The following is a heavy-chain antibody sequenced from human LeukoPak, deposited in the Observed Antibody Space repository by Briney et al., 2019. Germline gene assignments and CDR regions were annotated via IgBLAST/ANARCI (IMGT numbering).Heavy chain of an antibody. V-gene: IGHV3-30-3*01. CDR1: GFTFSSYA. CDR2: ISYDGSNK. CDR3: ARDLYSYGPIDY. Sequence: PGGSLRLSCAASGFTFSSYAMHWVRQAPGKGLEWVAVISYDGSNKYYADSVKGRFTISRDNSKNTLYLQMNSLRAEDTAVYYCARDLYSYGPIDYWGQGTLVTVSS. J-gene: IGHJ4*02. D-gene: IGHD5-18*01.